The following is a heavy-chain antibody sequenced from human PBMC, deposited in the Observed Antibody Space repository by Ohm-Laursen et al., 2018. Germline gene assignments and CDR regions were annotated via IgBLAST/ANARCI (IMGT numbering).Heavy chain of an antibody. D-gene: IGHD2-8*01. Sequence: GTLSLTCIVSGGSISSSSYYWGWIRQPPGKGLEWIGGMYYSGNTYYNPSLQSRVTISINTSKNQFSLQLRFVTAADTAVYHCAGAPNLYYFDYWGQGTLVTVSS. CDR3: AGAPNLYYFDY. J-gene: IGHJ4*02. CDR2: MYYSGNT. V-gene: IGHV4-39*07. CDR1: GGSISSSSYY.